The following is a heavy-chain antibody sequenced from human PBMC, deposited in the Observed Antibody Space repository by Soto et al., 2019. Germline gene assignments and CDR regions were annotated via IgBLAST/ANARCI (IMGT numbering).Heavy chain of an antibody. CDR1: GYSVSSNSAG. J-gene: IGHJ4*01. CDR2: TYYRSKWYY. D-gene: IGHD1-26*01. CDR3: ARGEQYSGRIFDY. Sequence: QVQLQQSGPGLVKPSQTLSLTCAITGYSVSSNSAGWSWVRQSPSRGLEWLGRTYYRSKWYYEYAVSVRGRITINPDTSKNQYSLQLNSVTPEDTAVYFGARGEQYSGRIFDYWGQGTLVTVSS. V-gene: IGHV6-1*01.